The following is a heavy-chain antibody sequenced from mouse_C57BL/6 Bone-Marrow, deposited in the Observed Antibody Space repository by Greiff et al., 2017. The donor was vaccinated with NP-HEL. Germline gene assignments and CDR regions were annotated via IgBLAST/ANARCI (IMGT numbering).Heavy chain of an antibody. D-gene: IGHD1-1*01. CDR1: GYTFPDYY. V-gene: IGHV1-26*01. J-gene: IGHJ2*01. Sequence: EVQLQQSGPELVKPGASVKISCKASGYTFPDYYMTWVKQSPGKSLEWIGDIHPNNGGTSYNQKFKGKATLTVDKSSSTAYMELRRLTSEDSAVYYCARGGGYGKDYWGQGTTLTVSS. CDR3: ARGGGYGKDY. CDR2: IHPNNGGT.